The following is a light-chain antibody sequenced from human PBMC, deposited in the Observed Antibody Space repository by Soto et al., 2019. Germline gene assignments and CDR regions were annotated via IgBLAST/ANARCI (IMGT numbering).Light chain of an antibody. J-gene: IGKJ1*01. CDR3: QQYGSSPS. CDR2: DTS. CDR1: QRVSGGF. V-gene: IGKV3D-20*01. Sequence: DIVLTQSPVTLSLSPGESATLYCGASQRVSGGFLAWYQHKPGLAPRLIVYDTSFRATGIPDRFSGSGSGTAFTLTITRLDPADFAVYYCQQYGSSPSFGQGTKVDIK.